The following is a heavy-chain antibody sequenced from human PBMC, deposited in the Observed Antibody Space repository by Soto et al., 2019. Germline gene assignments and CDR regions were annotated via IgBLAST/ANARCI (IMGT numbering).Heavy chain of an antibody. V-gene: IGHV4-4*02. CDR3: ARDLGDFWSGYNYYYYGMDV. CDR1: GGSMSSSNW. D-gene: IGHD3-3*01. CDR2: IYHSGST. Sequence: PSETLSLTCAVSGGSMSSSNWGSWVRQPPGKGLGWVGEIYHSGSTNYNPSLKSRVTISVDKSKNQFSLKLSSVTAADTAVYYCARDLGDFWSGYNYYYYGMDVWGQGTTVTVSS. J-gene: IGHJ6*02.